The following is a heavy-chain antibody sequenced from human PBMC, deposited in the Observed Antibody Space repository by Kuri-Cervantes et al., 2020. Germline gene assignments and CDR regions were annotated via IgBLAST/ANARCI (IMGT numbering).Heavy chain of an antibody. CDR1: GFTFSSYG. CDR3: AKDGRNYSPSYFDS. D-gene: IGHD4-11*01. Sequence: GGSLRLSCAASGFTFSSYGMHWVRQAPGKGLEWVSAISGTGSSTHYVDSMKGRFIISRDNFKNTLYLQMNSLRAEDTAVYYCAKDGRNYSPSYFDSWGQGTLVTVSS. V-gene: IGHV3-NL1*01. J-gene: IGHJ4*02. CDR2: ISGTGSST.